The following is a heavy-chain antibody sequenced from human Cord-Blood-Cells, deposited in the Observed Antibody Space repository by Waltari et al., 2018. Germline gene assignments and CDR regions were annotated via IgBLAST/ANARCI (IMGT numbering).Heavy chain of an antibody. CDR3: ARPHGSGSYYYFDY. D-gene: IGHD3-10*01. CDR1: GGSISSYY. V-gene: IGHV4-59*08. Sequence: QVQLQESGPGLVKPSETLSLTCTVSGGSISSYYWSWIRQPPGKGLEWIGYIYYSGSTNYNPALKGRVTISVDTSKNQFSLKLSSVTAADTAVYYCARPHGSGSYYYFDYWGQGTLVTVSS. J-gene: IGHJ4*02. CDR2: IYYSGST.